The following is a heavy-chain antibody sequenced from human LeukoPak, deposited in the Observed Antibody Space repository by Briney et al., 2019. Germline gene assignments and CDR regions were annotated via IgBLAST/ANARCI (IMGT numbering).Heavy chain of an antibody. CDR1: GYTFTSYA. CDR3: ASGQLVGY. J-gene: IGHJ4*02. Sequence: ASVNVSRTASGYTFTSYAMHWVRQAPGQRLEWMGWINAGTGNTKYSQKFQGRVTITRDTSASTAYMELSSLRSEDTAVYYCASGQLVGYWGQGTLVTVSS. V-gene: IGHV1-3*01. D-gene: IGHD6-6*01. CDR2: INAGTGNT.